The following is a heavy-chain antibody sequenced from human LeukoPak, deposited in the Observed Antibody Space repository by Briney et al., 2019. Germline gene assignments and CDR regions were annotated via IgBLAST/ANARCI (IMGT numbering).Heavy chain of an antibody. CDR2: INSDGSST. CDR3: ARGLSGYASSLGC. J-gene: IGHJ4*02. CDR1: GFTFSNYW. Sequence: GGSLRLSCAASGFTFSNYWMHWARQAPGKGLVWVSRINSDGSSTNYADSVKGRFTISRDNAKNTLYLQTNSLRAEDTAVYYCARGLSGYASSLGCWGQGTLVTVSS. V-gene: IGHV3-74*01. D-gene: IGHD6-6*01.